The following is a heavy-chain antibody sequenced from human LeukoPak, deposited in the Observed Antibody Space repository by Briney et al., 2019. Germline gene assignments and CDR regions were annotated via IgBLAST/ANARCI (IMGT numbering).Heavy chain of an antibody. Sequence: ASVKVSCKASGYTFSDYYIHWVRQAPGQGLEWMGWIHPNSGGTNYAQKFQGRVTMARDTAISTAYMELSRLRSDETAVYCCARVGKQLVLYYWGQGTLVTVSS. V-gene: IGHV1-2*02. CDR2: IHPNSGGT. CDR3: ARVGKQLVLYY. D-gene: IGHD6-13*01. J-gene: IGHJ4*02. CDR1: GYTFSDYY.